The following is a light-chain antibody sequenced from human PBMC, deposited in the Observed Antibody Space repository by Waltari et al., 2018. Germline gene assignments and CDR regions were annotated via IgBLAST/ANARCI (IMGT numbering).Light chain of an antibody. V-gene: IGLV1-44*01. Sequence: QSILTQPPSASGTPGQRVVISCSGSTSNIGRNVVNWYQKLPETPPTLVIYANTQRPSGVPGRFSGSKSGTSASLAISGLQSEDEADYYCSTWDDSLNAVLFGGGTNLTVL. J-gene: IGLJ2*01. CDR2: ANT. CDR1: TSNIGRNV. CDR3: STWDDSLNAVL.